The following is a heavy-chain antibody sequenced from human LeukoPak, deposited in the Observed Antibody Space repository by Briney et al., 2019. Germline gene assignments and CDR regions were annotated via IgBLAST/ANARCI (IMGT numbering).Heavy chain of an antibody. D-gene: IGHD1-26*01. Sequence: LPGGSLRLSCAASGFTFSSNAMSWVRQAPGKGLEWVSVITGNCGRTYYADSVKGRFTISRDNSTNTLPLQMNSLRAEDTPVYYCAKDAVAPGSSGDYFDYWGQGTLVTVSS. CDR1: GFTFSSNA. V-gene: IGHV3-23*01. CDR3: AKDAVAPGSSGDYFDY. CDR2: ITGNCGRT. J-gene: IGHJ4*02.